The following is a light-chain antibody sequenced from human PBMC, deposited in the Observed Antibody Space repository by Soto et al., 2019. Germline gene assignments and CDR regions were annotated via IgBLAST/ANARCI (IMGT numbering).Light chain of an antibody. CDR2: GAS. CDR1: QSVSSSY. V-gene: IGKV3-20*01. Sequence: EIVLTQSPGTLSLSPGERATLSCRASQSVSSSYLAWYQQKPGQAPRLLIYGASSRATGIPDRCSGSGSGTDFTLTIIRLEPEDSAVFYCQQYGSAPPYTFGQGTKLAIK. CDR3: QQYGSAPPYT. J-gene: IGKJ2*01.